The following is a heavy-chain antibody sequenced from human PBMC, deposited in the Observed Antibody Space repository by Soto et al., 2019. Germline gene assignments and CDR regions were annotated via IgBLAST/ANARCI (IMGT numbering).Heavy chain of an antibody. D-gene: IGHD5-12*01. J-gene: IGHJ6*02. Sequence: ASVNVSCKASGYTFTGYYMHWVRQAPGQGLEWMGWINPNSGGTNYAQKFQGRVTMTRDTSISTAYMELSRLRSDDTAVYYCAIDGGYDPHNSYSYSYGMDVWGQGTTAPVS. CDR1: GYTFTGYY. CDR2: INPNSGGT. V-gene: IGHV1-2*02. CDR3: AIDGGYDPHNSYSYSYGMDV.